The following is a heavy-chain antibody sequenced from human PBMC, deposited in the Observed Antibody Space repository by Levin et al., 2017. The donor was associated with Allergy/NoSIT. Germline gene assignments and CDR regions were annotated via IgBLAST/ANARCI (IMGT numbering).Heavy chain of an antibody. CDR3: AKDRAYYYGSGSYYDWYFDL. Sequence: RPGGSLRLSCAASGFTFSSYGMHWVRQAPGKGLEWVAVISYDGSNKYYADSVKGRFTISRDNSKNTLYLQMNSLRAEDTAVYYCAKDRAYYYGSGSYYDWYFDLWGRGTLVTVSS. CDR2: ISYDGSNK. J-gene: IGHJ2*01. CDR1: GFTFSSYG. V-gene: IGHV3-30*18. D-gene: IGHD3-10*01.